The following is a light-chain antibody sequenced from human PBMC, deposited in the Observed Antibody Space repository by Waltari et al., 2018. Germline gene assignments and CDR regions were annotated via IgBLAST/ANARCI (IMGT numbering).Light chain of an antibody. Sequence: DIVLTQSPATLSLSPGERATLSCRASQSLSNYLAWYQQKPGQAPRLLIYDTSNRATGIPARFRGSGFGTDFTLTISSLEPEDFAVYYCQQRRNWPLTVGGGTKVEIK. J-gene: IGKJ4*01. CDR1: QSLSNY. CDR3: QQRRNWPLT. V-gene: IGKV3-11*01. CDR2: DTS.